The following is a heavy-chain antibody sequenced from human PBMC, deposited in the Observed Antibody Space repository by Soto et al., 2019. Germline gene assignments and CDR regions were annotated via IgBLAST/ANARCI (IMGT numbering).Heavy chain of an antibody. V-gene: IGHV3-20*04. Sequence: WGSLRLSCASSCFIFENFGMSFVRHSPGKGLEWISSISGSGFKKYYVDSVKGRFTISRDNAKNSLYLQMNSLRAEDTAVYYCAGALTGEVYNWFDPWGQGTLVTVSS. CDR3: AGALTGEVYNWFDP. CDR1: CFIFENFG. CDR2: ISGSGFKK. D-gene: IGHD7-27*01. J-gene: IGHJ5*02.